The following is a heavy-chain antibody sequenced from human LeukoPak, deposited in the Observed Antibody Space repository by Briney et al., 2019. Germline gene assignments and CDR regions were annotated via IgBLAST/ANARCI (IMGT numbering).Heavy chain of an antibody. Sequence: ASVKVSCKASGYGFSNYDIHWVRQATGQGLEWMGWMNPKNGNTGSAQKFQGRVTMTKNTSITTAYMDLSSLRSEDTAVYYCARALSWTTESYYYMDVWGKGTTVTVSS. J-gene: IGHJ6*03. CDR3: ARALSWTTESYYYMDV. V-gene: IGHV1-8*02. CDR2: MNPKNGNT. D-gene: IGHD3/OR15-3a*01. CDR1: GYGFSNYD.